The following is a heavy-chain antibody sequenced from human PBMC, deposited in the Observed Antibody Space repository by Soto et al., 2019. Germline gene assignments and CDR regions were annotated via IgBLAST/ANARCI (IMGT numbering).Heavy chain of an antibody. D-gene: IGHD3-9*01. CDR3: AKDMYWDDILTGYYNGGAYYYYMDV. Sequence: GGSLRLSCAASGFTFSSYAMSWVRQAPGKGLEWVSAISGSGGSTYYADSVKGRFTISRDNSKNTLYLQMNSLRAEDTAVYYCAKDMYWDDILTGYYNGGAYYYYMDVWGKGTTVTVSS. CDR1: GFTFSSYA. J-gene: IGHJ6*03. CDR2: ISGSGGST. V-gene: IGHV3-23*01.